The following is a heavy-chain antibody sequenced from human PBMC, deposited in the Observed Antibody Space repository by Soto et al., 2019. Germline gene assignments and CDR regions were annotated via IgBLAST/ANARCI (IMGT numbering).Heavy chain of an antibody. V-gene: IGHV3-72*01. CDR1: GFTFSDHY. J-gene: IGHJ4*02. CDR2: TRNKANSYTT. D-gene: IGHD7-27*01. CDR3: ARHRAALGIDY. Sequence: EVQLVESGGGLVQPGGSLRLSCAASGFTFSDHYMEWVRQAPGKGLEWVGLTRNKANSYTTEYGASVKVRFTISRDDSKNALYLQMNSLKTEDTAVYYCARHRAALGIDYWGQGTLVTVSS.